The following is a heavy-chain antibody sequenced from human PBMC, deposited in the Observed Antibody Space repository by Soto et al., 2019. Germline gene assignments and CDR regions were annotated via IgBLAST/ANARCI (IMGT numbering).Heavy chain of an antibody. V-gene: IGHV4-31*03. Sequence: QVQLQESDPGLVKPSQTLSLTCTVSGGSINNSGYYWSWIRQHPGKGLEWIGYIYYSGRTYYNPSLKSRVTISVDTSKNQFSLKLSSVTAADTAVYYCARLYGSGSPVDYWGQGTLVTVSS. CDR2: IYYSGRT. D-gene: IGHD3-10*01. CDR3: ARLYGSGSPVDY. CDR1: GGSINNSGYY. J-gene: IGHJ4*02.